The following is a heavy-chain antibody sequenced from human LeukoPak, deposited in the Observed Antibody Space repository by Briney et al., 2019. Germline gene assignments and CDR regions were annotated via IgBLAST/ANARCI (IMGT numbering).Heavy chain of an antibody. V-gene: IGHV5-51*01. J-gene: IGHJ4*02. D-gene: IGHD3-22*01. CDR3: ARLGYDSGAYYYAY. CDR2: IYPGDSDT. Sequence: GGSLKISCKGSGYSFSRYWIGWVRQMPGKGLEWMGIIYPGDSDTRYSPSFQGQVTISADKSISTAYLQWSSLKASDTAMFYCARLGYDSGAYYYAYWGQGTLVTVSS. CDR1: GYSFSRYW.